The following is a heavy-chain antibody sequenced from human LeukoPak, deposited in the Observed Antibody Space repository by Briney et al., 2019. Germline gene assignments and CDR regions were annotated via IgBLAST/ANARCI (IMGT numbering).Heavy chain of an antibody. CDR2: IWYDGSNK. CDR1: GFTFSSYG. Sequence: GGSLRLSCAASGFTFSSYGMHWVRQAPGKGLEWVAVIWYDGSNKYYADSVKGRFTISRDNSKNTLYLQMNSLRAEDTAVYYCARDSGQLYHYGMDVWGQGTTVTVSS. CDR3: ARDSGQLYHYGMDV. V-gene: IGHV3-33*01. J-gene: IGHJ6*02. D-gene: IGHD6-13*01.